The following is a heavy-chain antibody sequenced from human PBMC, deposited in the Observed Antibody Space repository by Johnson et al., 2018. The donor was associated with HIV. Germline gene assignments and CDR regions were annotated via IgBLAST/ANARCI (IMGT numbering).Heavy chain of an antibody. Sequence: VQLVESGGGLVQPGGSLRLSCAASGFTVSSNYMSWVRQAPGKGLEWVSVIYSGGSTYYADSVKGRFTISRDTSKNTLYLQMNSLRAEDTAVYYCAISLRYCSGGSCYSGAFDIWGQGTMVTVSS. D-gene: IGHD2-15*01. J-gene: IGHJ3*02. CDR3: AISLRYCSGGSCYSGAFDI. CDR2: IYSGGST. V-gene: IGHV3-66*01. CDR1: GFTVSSNY.